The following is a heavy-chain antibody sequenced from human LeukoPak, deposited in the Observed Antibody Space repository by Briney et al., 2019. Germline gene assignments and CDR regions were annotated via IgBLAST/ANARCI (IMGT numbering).Heavy chain of an antibody. CDR1: GFTFSSYS. D-gene: IGHD5-18*01. CDR2: ISGSGGST. V-gene: IGHV3-23*01. CDR3: AKDGYSYGTGDYMDV. Sequence: PGGSLRLSCAASGFTFSSYSMNWVRQAPGKGLEWVSAISGSGGSTYYADSVKGRFTISRDSSKNTLYLQMNSLRAEDTAVYYCAKDGYSYGTGDYMDVWGKGTTVTVSS. J-gene: IGHJ6*03.